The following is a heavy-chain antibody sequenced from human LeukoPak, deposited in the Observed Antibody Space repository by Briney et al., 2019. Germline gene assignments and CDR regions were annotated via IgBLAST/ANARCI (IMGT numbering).Heavy chain of an antibody. J-gene: IGHJ3*02. CDR1: GFTFSSYW. D-gene: IGHD3-22*01. CDR2: IKQDGSEK. V-gene: IGHV3-7*01. CDR3: ARAHYYDSSGFDAFDI. Sequence: GGSLRLSCAASGFTFSSYWMSWARQAPGKGLEWVANIKQDGSEKYYLDSVKGRFTISRDNAKNSLYLQMNSLRAEDTAVYYCARAHYYDSSGFDAFDIWGQGTMVTVSS.